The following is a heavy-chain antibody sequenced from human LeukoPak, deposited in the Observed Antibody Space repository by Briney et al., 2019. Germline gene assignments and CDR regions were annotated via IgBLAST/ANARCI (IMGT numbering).Heavy chain of an antibody. J-gene: IGHJ4*02. CDR3: ARGGVLRFLEWLPLHFDY. CDR1: GYTFTSYY. Sequence: ASVKVSCKASGYTFTSYYMHWVRQAPGQGLEWMGIINPSGGSTSYAQKFQGRVTMTRDTSTSTVYMELSSLRSEDTAVYYCARGGVLRFLEWLPLHFDYWGQGTLVTVSS. CDR2: INPSGGST. D-gene: IGHD3-3*01. V-gene: IGHV1-46*03.